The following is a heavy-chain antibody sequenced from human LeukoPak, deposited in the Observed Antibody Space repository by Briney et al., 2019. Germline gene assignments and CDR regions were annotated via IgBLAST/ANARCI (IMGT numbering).Heavy chain of an antibody. CDR2: MSINSGLI. D-gene: IGHD4-11*01. CDR3: AREFDYSTSGAGY. Sequence: PGGSLRLSCAASGFTFSHYSMNWVRQAPGKGLEWVSSMSINSGLIYYADSFKGRFTISRENAKNSLYLQMNSLRAEDTAVYYCAREFDYSTSGAGYWGQGTLVTVSS. CDR1: GFTFSHYS. V-gene: IGHV3-21*01. J-gene: IGHJ4*02.